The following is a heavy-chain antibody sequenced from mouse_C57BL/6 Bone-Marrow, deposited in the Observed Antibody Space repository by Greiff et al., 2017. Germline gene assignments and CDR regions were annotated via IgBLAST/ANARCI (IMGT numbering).Heavy chain of an antibody. CDR1: GYTFTSYW. V-gene: IGHV1-50*01. Sequence: QVQLQQPGAELVKPGASVKLSCKASGYTFTSYWMQWVKQRPGQGLEGIGEIDPSDSYTNYNQKFKGKATLTVDTSSSSAYMQLSSLTSEDSAVYYCARGGGAWFAYWGQGTLVTVSA. J-gene: IGHJ3*01. CDR3: ARGGGAWFAY. CDR2: IDPSDSYT.